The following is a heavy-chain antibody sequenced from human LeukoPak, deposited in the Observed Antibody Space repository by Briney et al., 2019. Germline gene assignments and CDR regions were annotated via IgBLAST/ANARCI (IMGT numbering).Heavy chain of an antibody. CDR3: ARGPGGSYRSGLGRRLYYFDY. V-gene: IGHV4-34*01. J-gene: IGHJ4*02. CDR1: GGSFSGYY. D-gene: IGHD3-16*02. CDR2: INHSGST. Sequence: SETLSLTCAVYGGSFSGYYWSWIRQPPGKGLEWIGEINHSGSTNYNPSLESRVTISVDTSKNQFSLKLSSVTAADTAVYYCARGPGGSYRSGLGRRLYYFDYWGQGTLVTVSS.